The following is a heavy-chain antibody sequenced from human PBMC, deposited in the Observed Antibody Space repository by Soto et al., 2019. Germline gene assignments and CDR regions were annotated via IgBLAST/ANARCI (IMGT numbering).Heavy chain of an antibody. CDR1: GFRFSSYG. V-gene: IGHV3-30*18. CDR2: VSSDGNNK. D-gene: IGHD2-2*01. CDR3: AKDRVIQLLPIWPDP. Sequence: QEHLVESGGGVVQAGTSLRLSCAASGFRFSSYGMHWVRQAPGKGLEWVAFVSSDGNNKYYADSVKGRFTISRDNSKSMMFLQVDSLRVDDTAIYYCAKDRVIQLLPIWPDPWGQGTLVTVSS. J-gene: IGHJ5*02.